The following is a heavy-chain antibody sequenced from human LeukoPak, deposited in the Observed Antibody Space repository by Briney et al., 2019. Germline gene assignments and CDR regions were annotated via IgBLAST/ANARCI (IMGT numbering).Heavy chain of an antibody. J-gene: IGHJ4*02. D-gene: IGHD2/OR15-2a*01. CDR3: ARDRGYFYDQLDY. V-gene: IGHV3-48*02. CDR2: ISVSGGVR. Sequence: GGSLRLSCVAPGYPFSSYSMNWIRQAPGKGLDWVSYISVSGGVRSYADSVKGRFTISRDDARNSLYLQMNSLKDEDTAVYYCARDRGYFYDQLDYWGQGTLVTVSS. CDR1: GYPFSSYS.